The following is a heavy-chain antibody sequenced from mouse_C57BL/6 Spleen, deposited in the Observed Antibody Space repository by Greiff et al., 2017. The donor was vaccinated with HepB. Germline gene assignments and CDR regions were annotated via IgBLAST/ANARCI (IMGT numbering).Heavy chain of an antibody. J-gene: IGHJ4*01. CDR1: GYAFSSYW. CDR2: IYPGDGDT. D-gene: IGHD1-1*01. Sequence: VKLMESGAELVKPGASVKISCKASGYAFSSYWMNWVKQRPGKGLEWIGQIYPGDGDTNYNGKFKGKATLTADKSSSTAYMQLSSLTSEDSAVYFCADGSSYEDYAMDYWGQGTSVTVSS. V-gene: IGHV1-80*01. CDR3: ADGSSYEDYAMDY.